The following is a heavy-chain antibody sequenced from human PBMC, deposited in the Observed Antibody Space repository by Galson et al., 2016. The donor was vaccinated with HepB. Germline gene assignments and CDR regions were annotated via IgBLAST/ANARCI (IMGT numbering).Heavy chain of an antibody. J-gene: IGHJ4*02. CDR3: ARGYSNTWYLHD. V-gene: IGHV1-69*13. D-gene: IGHD6-13*01. CDR2: IIPIFGTA. CDR1: GGTFSTYA. Sequence: SVKVSCKASGGTFSTYAINWVRQAPGQGLQWMGGIIPIFGTANYAQKFQGGLTITADESTSTAYMELSGLRSEDTAVYYCARGYSNTWYLHDWGQGTLVAVSS.